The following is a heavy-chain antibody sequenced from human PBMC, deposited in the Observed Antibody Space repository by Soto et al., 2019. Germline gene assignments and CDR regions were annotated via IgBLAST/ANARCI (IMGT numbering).Heavy chain of an antibody. J-gene: IGHJ3*02. V-gene: IGHV1-69*02. CDR2: IIPFRDIV. D-gene: IGHD2-2*03. CDR1: GGTFSSDT. Sequence: QVQLVQSGAAVKKPGSSVKVSCKASGGTFSSDTISWVRQDHGHGLEWMGRIIPFRDIVNYAKVFQGRVAITADKSTSTVYMEMSSLISGDTAIYYCVSDHGYCESITCFQPFDIWGQGTMVTVSS. CDR3: VSDHGYCESITCFQPFDI.